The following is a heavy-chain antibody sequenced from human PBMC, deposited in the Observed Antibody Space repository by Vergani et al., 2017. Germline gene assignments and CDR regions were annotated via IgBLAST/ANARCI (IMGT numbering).Heavy chain of an antibody. Sequence: EVQLVESGGGLVQPGGSLRLSCAASGFPFSSYSMNWVRQAPGKGLEWVSYISSSSSTIYYADSVKGRFTISRDNAKNSLYLQMNSLRAEDTAVYYCARVRGPTIFGDKYYFDYWGQGTLVTVSS. CDR3: ARVRGPTIFGDKYYFDY. CDR1: GFPFSSYS. V-gene: IGHV3-48*01. CDR2: ISSSSSTI. D-gene: IGHD3-3*01. J-gene: IGHJ4*02.